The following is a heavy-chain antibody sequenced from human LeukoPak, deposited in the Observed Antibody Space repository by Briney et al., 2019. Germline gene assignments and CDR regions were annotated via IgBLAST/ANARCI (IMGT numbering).Heavy chain of an antibody. CDR3: ARHPQGSGSYYYDY. D-gene: IGHD3-10*01. CDR2: IYPGDSDT. V-gene: IGHV5-51*01. J-gene: IGHJ4*02. CDR1: GYSFISYW. Sequence: PGESLKISCKGSGYSFISYWSGWVRQMPGKGLEWMGIIYPGDSDTRYSPSFQGQVTISADKSISTSYLQWSSLKASDTAMYYCARHPQGSGSYYYDYWGQGTLVTVSS.